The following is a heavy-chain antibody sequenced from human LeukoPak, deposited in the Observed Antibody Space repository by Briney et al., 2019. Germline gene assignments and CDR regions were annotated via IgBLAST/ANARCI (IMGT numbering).Heavy chain of an antibody. CDR1: GFTFSNAW. V-gene: IGHV3-15*01. CDR2: NKRKTDGGTT. CDR3: TTVTFYGGESSCVFDY. Sequence: PGGSLRLSCAASGFTFSNAWMSWVRQAPGKGLEWVGRNKRKTDGGTTDYAAPVKGRFTISRDDSKNTLFLQMNSLKTEDTAVYYCTTVTFYGGESSCVFDYWGQGTLVTVSS. J-gene: IGHJ4*02. D-gene: IGHD2-21*01.